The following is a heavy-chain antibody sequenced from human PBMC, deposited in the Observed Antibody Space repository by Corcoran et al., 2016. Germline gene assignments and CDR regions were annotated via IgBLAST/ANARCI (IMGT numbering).Heavy chain of an antibody. J-gene: IGHJ6*02. Sequence: QVQLVKSGAEVKKPGASVKVSCKASGYTFTGYYMHWVRQAPGQGLEWMGWINPNSGGTNYAQKFQGRVTMTRDTSISTAYMELSRLRSDDTAVYYCAREMVVPAAQVGYYYYGIDVWGQGTTVTVSS. CDR3: AREMVVPAAQVGYYYYGIDV. CDR1: GYTFTGYY. V-gene: IGHV1-2*02. CDR2: INPNSGGT. D-gene: IGHD2-2*01.